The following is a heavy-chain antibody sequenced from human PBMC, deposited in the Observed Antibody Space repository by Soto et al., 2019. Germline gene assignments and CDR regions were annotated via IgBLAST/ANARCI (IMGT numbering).Heavy chain of an antibody. V-gene: IGHV3-11*06. CDR2: ISSSSSYT. J-gene: IGHJ5*02. CDR3: ARDYTQEYGGENWFDP. D-gene: IGHD2-21*01. CDR1: GFTFSDYY. Sequence: QVQLVESGGGLVKPGGSLRLSCAASGFTFSDYYMSWIRQAPGKGLEWVSYISSSSSYTNYADSVKGRFTISRDNAKNSLYLQMNSLRAEDTAVYYCARDYTQEYGGENWFDPWGQGTLVTVSS.